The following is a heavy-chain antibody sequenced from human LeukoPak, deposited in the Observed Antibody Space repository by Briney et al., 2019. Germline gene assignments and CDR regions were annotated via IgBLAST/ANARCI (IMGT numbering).Heavy chain of an antibody. CDR1: GGSISSGSYY. Sequence: KPSETLSLTCTVSGGSISSGSYYWSWIRQPAGKGLEWIGRIYTSGSTDYNPSLKSRATMSVDTSKNQFSLKLNSVTAADTAVYYCARPMQDYYDSSGALDSWGQGTLVTVSS. J-gene: IGHJ4*02. D-gene: IGHD3-22*01. CDR2: IYTSGST. V-gene: IGHV4-61*02. CDR3: ARPMQDYYDSSGALDS.